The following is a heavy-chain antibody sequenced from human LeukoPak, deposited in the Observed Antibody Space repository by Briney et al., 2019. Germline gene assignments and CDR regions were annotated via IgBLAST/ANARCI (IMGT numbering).Heavy chain of an antibody. CDR2: IKPDGSLQ. V-gene: IGHV3-7*01. CDR1: GFIFSSFW. CDR3: ATSYDSSGCD. Sequence: GGSLRLSCTDSGFIFSSFWMAWVRQAPGKGLEWVANIKPDGSLQFYGDSVKGRFTISRDNAKNSLYRQMNNLRAEDTALYYCATSYDSSGCDWGQGTLVTVSS. D-gene: IGHD3-22*01. J-gene: IGHJ4*02.